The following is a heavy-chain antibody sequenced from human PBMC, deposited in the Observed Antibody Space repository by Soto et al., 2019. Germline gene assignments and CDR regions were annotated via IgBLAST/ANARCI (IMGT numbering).Heavy chain of an antibody. CDR2: IWYDGSNK. D-gene: IGHD5-12*01. CDR3: ARGHSGDDWAYFDS. V-gene: IGHV3-33*01. J-gene: IGHJ4*02. Sequence: QVQLVESGGGVVQPGRSLRLSCAASGFTFSSYGMHWVRQAPGKGLEWVAVIWYDGSNKYYADSVKGRFTISRDNSKNTLYLQMNSLRAEDTAVYYCARGHSGDDWAYFDSWGQGTLVTVSS. CDR1: GFTFSSYG.